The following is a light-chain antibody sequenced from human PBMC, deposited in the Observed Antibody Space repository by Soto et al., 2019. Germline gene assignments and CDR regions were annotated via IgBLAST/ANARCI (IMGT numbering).Light chain of an antibody. J-gene: IGKJ4*01. Sequence: EIEMTQSPATLSVSPGERATRSCRASQSVSTSVAWYQQKPGQAPRLLIYGAPIRPTTTPAKFSGSGSGTESTLTISSLQSEDFAVYYCQQYNNWPLTFGGGTKV. CDR2: GAP. V-gene: IGKV3-15*01. CDR1: QSVSTS. CDR3: QQYNNWPLT.